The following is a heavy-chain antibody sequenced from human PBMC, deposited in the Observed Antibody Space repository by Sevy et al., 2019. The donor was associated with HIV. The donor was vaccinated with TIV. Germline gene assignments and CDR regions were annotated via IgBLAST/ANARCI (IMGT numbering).Heavy chain of an antibody. CDR3: VRDNNWAFDY. D-gene: IGHD1-1*01. CDR1: GFTFSIYT. J-gene: IGHJ4*02. CDR2: SGGSRSPI. Sequence: GGSLRLSCAASGFTFSIYTMNWVRQAPGKGLEWLSYSGGSRSPISYADSVKGRFTISRETAKNTLYLQMNNLRAEDTAVYYCVRDNNWAFDYWGQGTPVTVSS. V-gene: IGHV3-48*01.